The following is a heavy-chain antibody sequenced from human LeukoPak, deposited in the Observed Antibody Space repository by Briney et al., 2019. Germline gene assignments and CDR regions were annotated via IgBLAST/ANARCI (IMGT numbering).Heavy chain of an antibody. Sequence: SQTLSLTCTVSGDSISSGSYYWSWIRQPAGKGLEWIGRIYTSGSTNYNPSLKSRVTISVDTSKNQFSLKLSSVTAADTAVYYCARSSGYYLYYFDYWGQGTLVTVSS. D-gene: IGHD3-22*01. CDR3: ARSSGYYLYYFDY. CDR1: GDSISSGSYY. J-gene: IGHJ4*02. CDR2: IYTSGST. V-gene: IGHV4-61*02.